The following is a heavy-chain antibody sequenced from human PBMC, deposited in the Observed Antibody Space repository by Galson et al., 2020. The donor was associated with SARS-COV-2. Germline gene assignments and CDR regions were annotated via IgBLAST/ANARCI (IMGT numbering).Heavy chain of an antibody. D-gene: IGHD5-18*01. V-gene: IGHV3-23*01. CDR2: IPGAGAGT. Sequence: GESLKISCAASGITFSSYAMSWVRQAPGKGLEWVSTIPGAGAGTYYADSVKGRFTITRDNSKNTLDLQRNSLRAEDTALYYCARQLTGTSNSGFWGQGTLVTVSS. CDR3: ARQLTGTSNSGF. J-gene: IGHJ4*02. CDR1: GITFSSYA.